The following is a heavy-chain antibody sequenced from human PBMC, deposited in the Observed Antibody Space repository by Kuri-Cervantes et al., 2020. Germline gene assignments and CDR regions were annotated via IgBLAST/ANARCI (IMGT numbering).Heavy chain of an antibody. V-gene: IGHV3-21*01. D-gene: IGHD5-18*01. J-gene: IGHJ4*02. Sequence: GGSLRLSCAASGFTFSSYAMHWVRQAPGKGLEWVSSISSSSSYIYYADSVKGRFTISRDNSKNTLYLQMNSLRAEDTAVYYCARDFGSGFRSSYGSWYYFDYWGQGTLVTVSS. CDR3: ARDFGSGFRSSYGSWYYFDY. CDR2: ISSSSSYI. CDR1: GFTFSSYA.